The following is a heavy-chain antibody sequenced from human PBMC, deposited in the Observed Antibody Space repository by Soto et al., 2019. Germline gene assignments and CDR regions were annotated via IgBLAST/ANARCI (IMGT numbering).Heavy chain of an antibody. J-gene: IGHJ3*02. Sequence: ASVKVSCKASGYTFTSYGISWVRQAPGQGLEWMGWISAYNGNTNYAQKLQGRVTMTTDTSTSTAYMELRSLRSDDTAVYYCARGKRYYYDSRDAFDIWGQGTVVTVSS. V-gene: IGHV1-18*04. CDR1: GYTFTSYG. D-gene: IGHD3-22*01. CDR3: ARGKRYYYDSRDAFDI. CDR2: ISAYNGNT.